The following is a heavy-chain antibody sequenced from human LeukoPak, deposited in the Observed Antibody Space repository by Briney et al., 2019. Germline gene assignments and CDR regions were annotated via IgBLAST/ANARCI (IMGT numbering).Heavy chain of an antibody. J-gene: IGHJ3*02. CDR2: IRYDGSNK. CDR1: GFTFSSYG. V-gene: IGHV3-30*02. CDR3: ARGHIAVSAHDDAFDI. D-gene: IGHD6-19*01. Sequence: PGGSLRLSCAASGFTFSSYGMHWVRQAPGKGLGWVAFIRYDGSNKYYADSVKGRFTISRDNSKNTLYLQMNSLRAEDAALYYCARGHIAVSAHDDAFDIWGQGTMVTVSS.